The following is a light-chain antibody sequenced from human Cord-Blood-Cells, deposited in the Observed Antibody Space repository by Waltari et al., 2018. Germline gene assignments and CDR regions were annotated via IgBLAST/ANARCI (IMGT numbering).Light chain of an antibody. CDR1: QSVSSY. CDR2: DAS. V-gene: IGKV3-11*01. CDR3: QQRSNWPLT. J-gene: IGKJ4*01. Sequence: EIVLTQSPATLPLSPGERATLSCRASQSVSSYLAWYQQKPGQAPRLLIYDASNRATGIPARFSGSGSGTDFTLTLSSLEPEDFAVYYCQQRSNWPLTFGGGTKVEIK.